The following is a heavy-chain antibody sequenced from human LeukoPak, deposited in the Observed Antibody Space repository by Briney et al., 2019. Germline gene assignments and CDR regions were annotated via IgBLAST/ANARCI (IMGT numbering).Heavy chain of an antibody. D-gene: IGHD6-19*01. Sequence: SETLSLTCTVSGGSISSDGYYWSWIRQHPGKGLEWIGAIYYTGSTYYNPSLKSRATISVDTSKNQFSLKLSSVTAADTAVYYCARGAVAGNDYWGQGTLVTVSS. J-gene: IGHJ4*02. CDR3: ARGAVAGNDY. CDR1: GGSISSDGYY. CDR2: IYYTGST. V-gene: IGHV4-31*03.